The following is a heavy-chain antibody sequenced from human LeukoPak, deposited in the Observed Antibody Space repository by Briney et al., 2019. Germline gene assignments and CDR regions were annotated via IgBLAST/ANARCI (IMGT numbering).Heavy chain of an antibody. J-gene: IGHJ4*02. Sequence: GESLKISCKGSGYSFTIDWIGWLRQMPGKGLEWMRIIYPGDSDTRYSPSFQGQVTISADKSISTAYLQWSSLKASDTAMYYCARHYSVDRYSYGDWSILDYWGQGTLVTVSS. D-gene: IGHD5-18*01. CDR2: IYPGDSDT. CDR3: ARHYSVDRYSYGDWSILDY. CDR1: GYSFTIDW. V-gene: IGHV5-51*01.